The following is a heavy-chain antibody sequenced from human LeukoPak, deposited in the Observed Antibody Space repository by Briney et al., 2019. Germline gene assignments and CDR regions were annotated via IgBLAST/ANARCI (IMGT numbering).Heavy chain of an antibody. CDR2: ISGSGDST. D-gene: IGHD6-19*01. CDR1: GFTFINYA. V-gene: IGHV3-23*01. Sequence: GGSLRLSCAASGFTFINYAMRWVRQAPGKGLEWVSGISGSGDSTYYADSVKGRFTISRDNSKNTLYLQMNSMRAEDTAVYFCARRSGVAVAGAFDYWGQGTLVTVSS. CDR3: ARRSGVAVAGAFDY. J-gene: IGHJ4*02.